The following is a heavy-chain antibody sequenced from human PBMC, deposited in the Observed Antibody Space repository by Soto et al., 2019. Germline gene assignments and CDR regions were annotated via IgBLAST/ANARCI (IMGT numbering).Heavy chain of an antibody. J-gene: IGHJ4*02. D-gene: IGHD6-19*01. CDR1: GFNFSDYA. CDR2: ISYEGSNK. V-gene: IGHV3-30*18. Sequence: PGGSLRLSCAASGFNFSDYAMHWVRQAPGKGLEWLAIISYEGSNKYSAGSVKGRFTISRDNSKNTLYLQMNSLRPEDTAVYYCAKDWATPVAGRFLDSWGQGTPVTVSS. CDR3: AKDWATPVAGRFLDS.